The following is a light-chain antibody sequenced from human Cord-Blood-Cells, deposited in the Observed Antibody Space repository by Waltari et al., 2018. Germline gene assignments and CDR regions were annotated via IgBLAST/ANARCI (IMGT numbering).Light chain of an antibody. CDR1: QSVSSSY. CDR3: QQYGSSPYT. CDR2: GAS. V-gene: IGKV3-20*01. J-gene: IGKJ2*01. Sequence: DIVLTQSPGTLSLSTGDRATLSCRTSQSVSSSYLACYQQKPGQAPRLLFYGASSRATGIPDRFSGSGSGTDFTLTISRLEPEDFAVYYCQQYGSSPYTFGQGTKLEIK.